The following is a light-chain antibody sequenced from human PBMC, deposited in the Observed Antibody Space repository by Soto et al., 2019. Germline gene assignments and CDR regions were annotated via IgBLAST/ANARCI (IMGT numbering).Light chain of an antibody. V-gene: IGKV3-15*01. CDR2: GAS. CDR3: QQYNNWPLWT. Sequence: EIVMTQSPATLSVSPGERATLSCRASQSFNSNLAWYQQKPGQAPRLLIYGASTRATGIPARFSGSGSGTEFTLTISSLQSEDFAVYYCQQYNNWPLWTFGQGTKVDI. J-gene: IGKJ1*01. CDR1: QSFNSN.